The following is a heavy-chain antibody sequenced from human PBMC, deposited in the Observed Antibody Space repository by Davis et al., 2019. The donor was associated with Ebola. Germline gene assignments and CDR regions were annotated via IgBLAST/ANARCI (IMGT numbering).Heavy chain of an antibody. J-gene: IGHJ4*02. CDR3: AKGDNSGWYGFDY. CDR1: GFTFSTYG. Sequence: PGGSLRLSCAASGFTFSTYGMHWVRQAPGKGLERVAFIRNDGNDQYYADSVKGRFTISRDNSKNTLSLQMNSLRAEDTAVYYCAKGDNSGWYGFDYWGQGTLVTVSS. D-gene: IGHD6-19*01. V-gene: IGHV3-30*02. CDR2: IRNDGNDQ.